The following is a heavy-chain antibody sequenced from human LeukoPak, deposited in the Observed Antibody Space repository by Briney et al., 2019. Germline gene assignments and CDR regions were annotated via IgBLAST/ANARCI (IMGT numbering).Heavy chain of an antibody. V-gene: IGHV5-10-1*01. CDR3: ARHFYGDYAFDS. J-gene: IGHJ4*02. D-gene: IGHD4-17*01. CDR2: IDPSDSYT. CDR1: GYSFTVYW. Sequence: HGEPLKISCKGSGYSFTVYWITWVRPMPGKGLEWMGTIDPSDSYTNYSPSFQGHVTISADKSINSAYLQWSSLKTSDSAIYYCARHFYGDYAFDSWGQGTLVTVSS.